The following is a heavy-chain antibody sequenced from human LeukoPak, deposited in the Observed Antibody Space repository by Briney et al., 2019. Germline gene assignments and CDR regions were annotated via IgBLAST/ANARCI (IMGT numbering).Heavy chain of an antibody. CDR1: QFKFNNYG. Sequence: PGGSLRLSCATSQFKFNNYGMTWVRQAPGKGLEWVSSITGSGGRTQYADSVQGRFTISRDNSKNTLYLQMNSLRAEDTAVYYCAKDPNGDYIGTFDIWGQGTMVTVLS. J-gene: IGHJ3*02. V-gene: IGHV3-23*01. CDR2: ITGSGGRT. D-gene: IGHD4-17*01. CDR3: AKDPNGDYIGTFDI.